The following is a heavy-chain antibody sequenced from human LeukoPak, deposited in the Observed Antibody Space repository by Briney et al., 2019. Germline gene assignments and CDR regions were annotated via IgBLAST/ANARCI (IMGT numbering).Heavy chain of an antibody. Sequence: SGTLSLTCTVSGVSISSYYWSWIRQPAGKGLEWIGRIYTSGSTNYNPSLKSRVTMSVDTSKTQFSLKLSSVTAAATAVYYWARRGRYGYYFDYWGQGTLVTVSS. J-gene: IGHJ4*02. CDR2: IYTSGST. D-gene: IGHD5-18*01. CDR1: GVSISSYY. CDR3: ARRGRYGYYFDY. V-gene: IGHV4-4*07.